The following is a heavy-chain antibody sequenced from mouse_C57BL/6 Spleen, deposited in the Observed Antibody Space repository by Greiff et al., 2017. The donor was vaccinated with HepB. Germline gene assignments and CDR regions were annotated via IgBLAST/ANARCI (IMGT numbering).Heavy chain of an antibody. Sequence: DVQLQESGPGLVKPSQSLSLTCSVTGYSITSGYYWNWIRQFPGNKLEWMGYISYDGSNNYNPSLKNRISITRDTSKNQFFLKLNSVTTEDTATYYCARGGSIYYDYDGFAYWGQGTLVTVSA. D-gene: IGHD2-4*01. CDR3: ARGGSIYYDYDGFAY. J-gene: IGHJ3*01. V-gene: IGHV3-6*01. CDR1: GYSITSGYY. CDR2: ISYDGSN.